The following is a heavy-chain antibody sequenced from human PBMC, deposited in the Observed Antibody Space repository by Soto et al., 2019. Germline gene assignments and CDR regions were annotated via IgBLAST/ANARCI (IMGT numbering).Heavy chain of an antibody. J-gene: IGHJ6*03. D-gene: IGHD5-12*01. Sequence: EVQVVESGGGLVQPGGSLRLSCAASGFTFSDYWMHWFRQAPGKGLVWVSRIKGDLITTNYADSVKGRFTISRDNARNTVSLQIDSLRAEDTAVYYCARGARGLYFMDVWGKGTTVTVSS. V-gene: IGHV3-74*01. CDR1: GFTFSDYW. CDR2: IKGDLITT. CDR3: ARGARGLYFMDV.